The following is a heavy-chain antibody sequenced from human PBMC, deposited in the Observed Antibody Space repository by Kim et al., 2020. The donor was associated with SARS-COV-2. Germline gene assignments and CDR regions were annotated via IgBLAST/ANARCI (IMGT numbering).Heavy chain of an antibody. J-gene: IGHJ3*01. CDR3: ARDRGYGIDTFDF. V-gene: IGHV1-18*01. D-gene: IGHD3-22*01. Sequence: ASVKVSCKSSGYSFSSYGIRWVRQAPGQGLEWVGWIATYKYDTNYAESLQGRVTMTKDTSTSTVYMELRSLSSGDTGVYFCARDRGYGIDTFDFWGQGTMVTVSS. CDR2: IATYKYDT. CDR1: GYSFSSYG.